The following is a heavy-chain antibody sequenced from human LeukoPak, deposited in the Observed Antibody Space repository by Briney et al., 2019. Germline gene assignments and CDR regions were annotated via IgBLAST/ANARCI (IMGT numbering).Heavy chain of an antibody. D-gene: IGHD1-26*01. CDR3: AREVGATTQRFDY. Sequence: PGGSLRLSCAASGFTFSSYGMHWVRQAPGKGLEWVAVIWYDGSNKYYADSVKGRFTISRDNSKNTLYLQMNSLRAEDTAVYCCAREVGATTQRFDYWGQGTLVTVSS. J-gene: IGHJ4*02. CDR2: IWYDGSNK. CDR1: GFTFSSYG. V-gene: IGHV3-33*01.